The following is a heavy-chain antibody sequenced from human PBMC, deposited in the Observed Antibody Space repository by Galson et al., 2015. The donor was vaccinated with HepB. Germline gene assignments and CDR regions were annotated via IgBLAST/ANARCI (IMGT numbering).Heavy chain of an antibody. J-gene: IGHJ4*02. CDR1: GGTFSGYA. V-gene: IGHV1-69*13. D-gene: IGHD1-26*01. CDR2: IIPIFGTA. Sequence: SVKVSCKASGGTFSGYAISWVRQAPGQGLEWMGGIIPIFGTANYAQKFQGRVTITADESTSTAYMELSSLRSEDTAVYYCASLGATSAENYDYWGQGTLVTVSS. CDR3: ASLGATSAENYDY.